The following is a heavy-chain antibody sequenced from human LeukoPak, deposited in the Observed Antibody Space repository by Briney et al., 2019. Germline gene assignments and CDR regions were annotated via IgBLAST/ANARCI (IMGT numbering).Heavy chain of an antibody. CDR2: IYYSGST. CDR3: ARSTVGVSYYYGMDV. V-gene: IGHV4-59*08. J-gene: IGHJ6*02. D-gene: IGHD2-21*01. CDR1: GGSISSYY. Sequence: SETLYLTCTVSGGSISSYYWSWIRQPPGKGLEWIGYIYYSGSTNYNPSLKSRVTISVDTSKNQFSLKLSSVTAADTAVYYCARSTVGVSYYYGMDVWGQGTTVTVSS.